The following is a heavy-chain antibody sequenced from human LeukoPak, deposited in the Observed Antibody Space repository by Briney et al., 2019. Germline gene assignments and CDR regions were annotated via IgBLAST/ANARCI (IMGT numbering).Heavy chain of an antibody. CDR2: INSDGSST. CDR3: ARVQGSGRGPVY. Sequence: GGSLRLSCAASGFTFSSYWMHWVRQAPGKGLVWVSRINSDGSSTSYADSVKGRFTISRDNAKNTLYLQMNSLRAEDTAVYYCARVQGSGRGPVYWGQGTLVTVSS. V-gene: IGHV3-74*01. CDR1: GFTFSSYW. D-gene: IGHD3-10*01. J-gene: IGHJ4*02.